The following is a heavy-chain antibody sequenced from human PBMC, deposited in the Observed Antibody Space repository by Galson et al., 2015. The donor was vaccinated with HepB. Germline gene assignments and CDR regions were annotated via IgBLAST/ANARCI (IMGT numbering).Heavy chain of an antibody. V-gene: IGHV3-30-3*01. CDR1: GFTFSSYA. CDR2: ISYDGSNK. Sequence: SLRLSCAASGFTFSSYAMHWVRQAPGKGLEWVAVISYDGSNKYYADSVKGRFTISRDNSKNTLYLQMNSLRAEDTAVYYCARARRLHSSSWYLVHNWFDPWGQGTLVTVSS. D-gene: IGHD6-13*01. CDR3: ARARRLHSSSWYLVHNWFDP. J-gene: IGHJ5*02.